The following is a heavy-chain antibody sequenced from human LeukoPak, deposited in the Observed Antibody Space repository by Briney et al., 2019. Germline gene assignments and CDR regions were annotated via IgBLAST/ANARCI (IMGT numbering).Heavy chain of an antibody. CDR2: FYHSGST. J-gene: IGHJ3*02. D-gene: IGHD3-22*01. CDR3: ARAAGITMIVVALGAFDI. V-gene: IGHV4-30-2*01. Sequence: SETLSLTCAVSGGSISSGGYSWGWIRQPPGKGLEWIAYFYHSGSTYYNPSLKSRVTISVDRSKNQFSLKLSSVTAADTAVYYCARAAGITMIVVALGAFDIWGQGTMVTVSS. CDR1: GGSISSGGYS.